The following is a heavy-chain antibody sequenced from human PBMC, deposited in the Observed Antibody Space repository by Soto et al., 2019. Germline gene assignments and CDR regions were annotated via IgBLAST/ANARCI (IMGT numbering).Heavy chain of an antibody. Sequence: QVQLVESGGGVVQPGRSLRLYCVASGFTFSSYDMHWVRQAPGKGLEWVATISYDGNNKQYADSVKGRFTISRDNSKNTLSLQTDSLRSQDTAVYYCAKDLHRDGYNPNFWGQGILVTVS. V-gene: IGHV3-30*18. CDR3: AKDLHRDGYNPNF. J-gene: IGHJ4*02. CDR1: GFTFSSYD. D-gene: IGHD5-12*01. CDR2: ISYDGNNK.